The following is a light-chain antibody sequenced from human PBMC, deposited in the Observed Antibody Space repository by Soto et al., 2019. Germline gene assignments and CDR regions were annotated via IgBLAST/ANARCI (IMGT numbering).Light chain of an antibody. CDR3: QQRSDTPPYT. CDR1: QTIDKH. V-gene: IGKV1-39*01. Sequence: DIQMNQSPSSLSASVGDRVTITCRASQTIDKHLNWYQHKPGKAPLLLIHTTSNLQGGVPSRFSGSGSGTEFTLTILSLQPEDFATYFCQQRSDTPPYTFGQGTKVEI. CDR2: TTS. J-gene: IGKJ2*01.